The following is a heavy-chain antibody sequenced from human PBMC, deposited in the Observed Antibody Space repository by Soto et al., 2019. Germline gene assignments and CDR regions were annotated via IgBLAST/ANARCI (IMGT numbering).Heavy chain of an antibody. CDR1: GFTFSTYA. Sequence: EVYLLESGGGLVQPGGSLRLSCAASGFTFSTYAMSWVRQAPGTGLEWVSTISDSGGRTYYAASVKGRFTISRDNSKNTLYLLMNSLSAEDTALYYCAKFHGSGTYYNFSDYCGQGTLVTVSS. CDR2: ISDSGGRT. CDR3: AKFHGSGTYYNFSDY. J-gene: IGHJ4*02. V-gene: IGHV3-23*01. D-gene: IGHD3-10*01.